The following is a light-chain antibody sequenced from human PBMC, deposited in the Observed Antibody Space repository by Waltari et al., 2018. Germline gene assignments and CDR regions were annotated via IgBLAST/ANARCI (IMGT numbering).Light chain of an antibody. CDR1: QSVLHSSNNKNY. CDR2: WAS. V-gene: IGKV4-1*01. CDR3: QQFQSHLRT. J-gene: IGKJ1*01. Sequence: DIVMTQSPESLAVSLGESAPISCKSSQSVLHSSNNKNYFALYQQKPGQPPKLLIYWASTRKSGVPDRFSGSGSGTDFTLTISSLQAEDVAVYYCQQFQSHLRTFGQGTKVEIK.